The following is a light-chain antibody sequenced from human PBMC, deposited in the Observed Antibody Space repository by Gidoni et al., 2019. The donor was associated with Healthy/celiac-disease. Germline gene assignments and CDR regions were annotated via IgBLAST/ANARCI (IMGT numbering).Light chain of an antibody. Sequence: EIVLTQSTGTLSLSPGERATLSCRASQSVSSSYLSWYQQKPGHAPRLLIYGSSSTATGIPDRFSGSASGTVFTLTISILDPEYFAVYYCQHYGSSPPITFGQGTRLEIK. CDR2: GSS. V-gene: IGKV3-20*01. J-gene: IGKJ5*01. CDR1: QSVSSSY. CDR3: QHYGSSPPIT.